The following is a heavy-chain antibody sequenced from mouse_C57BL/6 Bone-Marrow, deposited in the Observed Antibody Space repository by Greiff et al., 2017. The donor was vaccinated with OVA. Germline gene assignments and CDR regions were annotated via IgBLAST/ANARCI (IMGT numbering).Heavy chain of an antibody. CDR2: IDPEDGET. J-gene: IGHJ3*01. V-gene: IGHV14-2*01. Sequence: EVKLQQSGAELVKPGASVKLSCTASGFNIKDYYMHWVKQRTEQGLEWIGRIDPEDGETKYAPKFQGKATITADTSSNTAYLQLSSLTSEDTAVYYCAPYHRGFAYWGQGTLVTVSA. CDR3: APYHRGFAY. D-gene: IGHD2-14*01. CDR1: GFNIKDYY.